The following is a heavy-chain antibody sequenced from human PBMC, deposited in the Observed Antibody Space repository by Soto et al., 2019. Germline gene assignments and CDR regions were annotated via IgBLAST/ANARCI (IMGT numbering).Heavy chain of an antibody. CDR1: GGSVSSGSYY. CDR2: IYYSGST. J-gene: IGHJ3*01. CDR3: ARRYGSAFDF. Sequence: PSETLYLTCTVSGGSVSSGSYYWSWIRQPPGKGLEWIGYIYYSGSTNYNPSLKSRVTISVDTSKNQFSRKLTSVTAADTAVYYCARRYGSAFDFWGQGAMVTVSS. D-gene: IGHD3-10*01. V-gene: IGHV4-61*01.